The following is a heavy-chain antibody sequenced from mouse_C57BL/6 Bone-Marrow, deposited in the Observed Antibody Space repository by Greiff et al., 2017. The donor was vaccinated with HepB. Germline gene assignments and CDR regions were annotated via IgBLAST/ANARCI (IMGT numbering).Heavy chain of an antibody. CDR2: IYPGNSDT. Sequence: EVQLQQSGTVLARPGASVKMSCKTSGYTFTSYWMHWVKQRPGQGLEWIGAIYPGNSDTSYNQKFKGKAKLTAVTSASTAYMELSSLTNEDSAVYYCTRGEIRYYGSSGAMDYWGQGTSVTVSS. CDR3: TRGEIRYYGSSGAMDY. D-gene: IGHD1-1*01. V-gene: IGHV1-5*01. CDR1: GYTFTSYW. J-gene: IGHJ4*01.